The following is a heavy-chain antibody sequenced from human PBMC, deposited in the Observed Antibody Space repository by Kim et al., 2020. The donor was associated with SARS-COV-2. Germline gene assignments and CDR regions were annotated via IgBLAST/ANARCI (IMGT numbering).Heavy chain of an antibody. CDR1: GFTFSSYS. D-gene: IGHD6-13*01. V-gene: IGHV3-21*01. CDR2: ISSSSSYI. CDR3: ARAPEYKLLWVAAAGTVAY. Sequence: GGSLRLSCAASGFTFSSYSMNWVRQAPGKGLEWVSYISSSSSYIYYADSVKGRFTISRDKAKNSLYLQMNSLRDEDTAVYYCARAPEYKLLWVAAAGTVAYWGQGTLGTVSS. J-gene: IGHJ4*02.